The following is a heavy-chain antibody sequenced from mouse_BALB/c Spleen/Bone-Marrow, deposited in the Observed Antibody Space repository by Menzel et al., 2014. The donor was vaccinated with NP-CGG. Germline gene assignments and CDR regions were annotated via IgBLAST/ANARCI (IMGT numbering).Heavy chain of an antibody. V-gene: IGHV1-80*01. CDR2: IYPGDGDT. D-gene: IGHD1-1*01. Sequence: QVQLQQSGAELVRPGSSVKTSCKTSGYAFSFYWMNWVKQRPGQGLEWIGQIYPGDGDTNYNGKFKGKATLTADTSSGTAYMQLSSLTSEDSAVYFCARAGLSTDYWGQGTSLTVSS. J-gene: IGHJ2*02. CDR3: ARAGLSTDY. CDR1: GYAFSFYW.